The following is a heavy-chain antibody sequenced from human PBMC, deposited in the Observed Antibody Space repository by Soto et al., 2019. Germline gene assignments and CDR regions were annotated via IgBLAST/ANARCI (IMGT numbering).Heavy chain of an antibody. J-gene: IGHJ6*02. CDR3: ANEGYYDFWSGYSYYYYCMDV. D-gene: IGHD3-3*01. CDR2: MNPNSGNT. Sequence: ASVKVSCKASGYTFTSYDINWVRQATGQGLEWMGWMNPNSGNTDYAQKFQGRVTMTRNTSISTAYMELSSLRSEDTAVYYCANEGYYDFWSGYSYYYYCMDVWGQGTTVTVSS. CDR1: GYTFTSYD. V-gene: IGHV1-8*01.